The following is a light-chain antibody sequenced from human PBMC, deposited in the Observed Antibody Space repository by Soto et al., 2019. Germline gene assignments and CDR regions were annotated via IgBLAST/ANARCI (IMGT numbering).Light chain of an antibody. CDR2: GAS. J-gene: IGKJ1*01. CDR3: QQYASSSRT. CDR1: QSVSSY. Sequence: DIVLTQSPGTLSLSPGERATLSCRASQSVSSYVVWYQQKPGQAPRLLIYGASSRATGIPDRFSGSGSRTAFSLTISRLEPDDFAVYYCQQYASSSRTFGKGTKVEIK. V-gene: IGKV3-20*01.